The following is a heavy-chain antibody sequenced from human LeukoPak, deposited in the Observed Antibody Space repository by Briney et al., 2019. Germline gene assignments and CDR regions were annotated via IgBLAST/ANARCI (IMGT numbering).Heavy chain of an antibody. Sequence: ASVKLSCKSSGGTFTSYAITWVRQAPGQGLEWMGKIIPISGTTNYAQKFQGRVTFTADESKSTAYMELSSLRSEDTALYYCAGKLRSGGNWFDPWGQGTLVTVSS. V-gene: IGHV1-69*13. CDR1: GGTFTSYA. CDR2: IIPISGTT. CDR3: AGKLRSGGNWFDP. D-gene: IGHD1-26*01. J-gene: IGHJ5*02.